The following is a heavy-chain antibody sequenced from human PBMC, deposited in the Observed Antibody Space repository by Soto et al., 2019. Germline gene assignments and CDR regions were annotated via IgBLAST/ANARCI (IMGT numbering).Heavy chain of an antibody. CDR1: GFTFDDYA. V-gene: IGHV3-9*01. J-gene: IGHJ6*02. CDR3: AKDMSGSTITSYYYYGMDV. CDR2: VSWNSGSI. Sequence: EVQLLESGRGLVQPGSSLRLSCAAAGFTFDDYAMHWVRQAPGKGLEWGSGVSWNSGSIGYADSVKGRFTISRDNAKNSLYLQMNSLRAEDTALYYCAKDMSGSTITSYYYYGMDVWGQGTTVTVSS. D-gene: IGHD3-10*01.